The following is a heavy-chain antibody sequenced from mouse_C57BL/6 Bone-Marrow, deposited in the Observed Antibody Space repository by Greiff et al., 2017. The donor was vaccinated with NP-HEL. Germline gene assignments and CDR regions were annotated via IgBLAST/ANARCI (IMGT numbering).Heavy chain of an antibody. J-gene: IGHJ4*01. CDR1: GYTFTSYY. D-gene: IGHD2-4*01. V-gene: IGHV1S81*02. CDR3: TRRYDYAFYAMDY. Sequence: QVQLQQPGAELVKPGASVKLSCKASGYTFTSYYMYWVKQRPGQGLEWIGGINPSNGGTNFNEKFKSKATLTVDKSSSTAYMQLSSLTSEDSAVYYGTRRYDYAFYAMDYWGQGTSVTVSS. CDR2: INPSNGGT.